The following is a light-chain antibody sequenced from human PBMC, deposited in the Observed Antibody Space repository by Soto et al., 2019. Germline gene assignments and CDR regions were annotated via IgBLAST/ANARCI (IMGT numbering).Light chain of an antibody. CDR2: AAS. Sequence: DVQMTQSPSSVSASVGDRVTITCRASQGISSWLAWYQQKPGKAPKLLIYAASRLQSGAPPRFSGSGSGTEFTLTISSQQPEDLATYYCQQANSSSRVTFGPGTKVDIK. CDR1: QGISSW. J-gene: IGKJ3*01. V-gene: IGKV1-12*01. CDR3: QQANSSSRVT.